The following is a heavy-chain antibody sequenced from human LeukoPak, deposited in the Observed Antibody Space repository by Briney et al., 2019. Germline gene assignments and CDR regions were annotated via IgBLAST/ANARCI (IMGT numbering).Heavy chain of an antibody. CDR2: ISSRRNYT. D-gene: IGHD1-26*01. Sequence: GGSLRLSCAASGFTFSSYSMSWVRLAPGTGLEWVSSISSRRNYTFYADPVKGRFSISRDNAKTSLYLQMNSLRAEDTAIYYCARPTGSYGRFDSWGQGILVIVSP. V-gene: IGHV3-21*01. CDR3: ARPTGSYGRFDS. J-gene: IGHJ4*02. CDR1: GFTFSSYS.